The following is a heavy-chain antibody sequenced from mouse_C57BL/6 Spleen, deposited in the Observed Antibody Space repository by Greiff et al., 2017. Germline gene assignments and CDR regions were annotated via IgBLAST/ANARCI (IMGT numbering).Heavy chain of an antibody. CDR3: ARRNYGSSYVGYFDV. CDR1: GYTFTSYW. Sequence: QVQLQQPGAELVKPGASVKLSCKASGYTFTSYWMHWVKQRPGQGLEWIGMIHPNSGSTNYNEKFKSKATLTVDKSYSTAYMQLSSLTSEDAAVYCCARRNYGSSYVGYFDVWGTGTTVTVSS. J-gene: IGHJ1*03. CDR2: IHPNSGST. D-gene: IGHD1-1*01. V-gene: IGHV1-64*01.